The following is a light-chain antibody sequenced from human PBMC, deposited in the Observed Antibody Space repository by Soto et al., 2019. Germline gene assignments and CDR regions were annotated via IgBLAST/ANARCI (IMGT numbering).Light chain of an antibody. CDR2: DAS. Sequence: EIVLTQSPATLSLSPGERVTLSCRASQSVSIYLAWYQQKPGQAPRLLIYDASNRATGIPARFSGSGSETASTLTISSLEHEDFEVYYCQQRSNWPLTFGGGTKVEIK. CDR3: QQRSNWPLT. J-gene: IGKJ4*01. CDR1: QSVSIY. V-gene: IGKV3-11*01.